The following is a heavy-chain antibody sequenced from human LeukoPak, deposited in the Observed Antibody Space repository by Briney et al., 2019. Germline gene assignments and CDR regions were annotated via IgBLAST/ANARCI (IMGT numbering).Heavy chain of an antibody. V-gene: IGHV3-23*01. D-gene: IGHD1-26*01. Sequence: GGSLRLSFGASGFSFSNYAMSWVRQAPGKGLELVSGISASGDVTFHADPLKGRFTISRDNSKNTLYLQMDSLRAEDTAKYYCAKSLLTTASGTGRAFDIWGQGTMVTVSA. CDR2: ISASGDVT. J-gene: IGHJ3*02. CDR1: GFSFSNYA. CDR3: AKSLLTTASGTGRAFDI.